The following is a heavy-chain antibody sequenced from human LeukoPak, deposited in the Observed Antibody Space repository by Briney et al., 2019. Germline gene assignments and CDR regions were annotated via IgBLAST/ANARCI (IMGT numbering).Heavy chain of an antibody. CDR2: IIPIFGTA. V-gene: IGHV1-69*01. CDR3: ARGSYDGYSYGYTFDP. J-gene: IGHJ5*02. CDR1: GGTFSSYA. Sequence: GSSVKVSCKASGGTFSSYAISWVRQAPGQGLEWKGGIIPIFGTANYAQKFQGRVTITADESTSTAYMELSSLRSEDTAVYYCARGSYDGYSYGYTFDPWGQGTLVTVSS. D-gene: IGHD5-18*01.